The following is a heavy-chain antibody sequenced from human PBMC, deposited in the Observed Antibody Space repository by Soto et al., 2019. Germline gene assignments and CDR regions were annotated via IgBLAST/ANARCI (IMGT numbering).Heavy chain of an antibody. CDR3: ASGPPPGRYFDCLLFRRDYYYYYYMAV. V-gene: IGHV1-8*01. J-gene: IGHJ6*03. D-gene: IGHD3-9*01. CDR2: MNPNSGNT. Sequence: ASVKVSCKASGYTFTSYDINWVRQATGQGLEWMGWMNPNSGNTGYAQKFQGRVTMTRNTSISTAYMELSSLRSEDTAVYYCASGPPPGRYFDCLLFRRDYYYYYYMAVWGKGTTVTVSS. CDR1: GYTFTSYD.